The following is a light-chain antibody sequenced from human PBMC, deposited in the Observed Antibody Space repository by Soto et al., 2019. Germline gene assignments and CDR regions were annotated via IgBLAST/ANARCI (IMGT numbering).Light chain of an antibody. J-gene: IGLJ2*01. CDR3: CSYAGSSTWS. Sequence: QSVLTQPASVSGSPGQSITISCTGTSSDIGRFNLVSWYQQHPGKVPKLIIHEVTKRPSGVSNRFSGSKSGNTASLTISGLQAEDEADYYCCSYAGSSTWSFGGGTELTVL. V-gene: IGLV2-23*02. CDR2: EVT. CDR1: SSDIGRFNL.